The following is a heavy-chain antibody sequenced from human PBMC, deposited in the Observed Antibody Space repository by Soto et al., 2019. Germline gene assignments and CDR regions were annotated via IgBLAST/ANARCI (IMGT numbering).Heavy chain of an antibody. CDR2: IVVGSGNT. Sequence: SVKVSCKASGFTFSISGIHWVRQARGQRLEWIGWIVVGSGNTNYAQKFQERVTITRDVSTNTLYLQMKSLRAGDTAVYYCGARKSIAAVAGTDYWGQGTLVTVSS. D-gene: IGHD6-19*01. CDR1: GFTFSISG. V-gene: IGHV1-58*02. CDR3: GARKSIAAVAGTDY. J-gene: IGHJ4*02.